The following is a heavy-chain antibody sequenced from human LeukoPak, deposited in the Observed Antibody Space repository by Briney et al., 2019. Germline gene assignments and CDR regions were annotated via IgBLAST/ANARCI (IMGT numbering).Heavy chain of an antibody. V-gene: IGHV1-2*02. CDR2: INPNSGGT. CDR1: GYTFTGYY. J-gene: IGHJ5*02. D-gene: IGHD6-19*01. Sequence: PGASVKVSCKASGYTFTGYYMDWVRQAPGQGLEWMGWINPNSGGTNYAQKFQGRVTMTRDTSISTAYMELSRLRSDDTAVYYCARGQKIAVAGTGWFDPWGQGTLVTVSS. CDR3: ARGQKIAVAGTGWFDP.